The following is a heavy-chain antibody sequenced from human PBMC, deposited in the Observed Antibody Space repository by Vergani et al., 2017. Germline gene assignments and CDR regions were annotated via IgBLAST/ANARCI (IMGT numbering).Heavy chain of an antibody. CDR2: INHSGST. V-gene: IGHV4-34*01. J-gene: IGHJ5*02. Sequence: QVQLQQWGAGLLKPSETLSLTCAVYGGSFSGYYWSWIRQPPGKGLEWIGEINHSGSTNYNPSLKSRVTISVDTSKNRFSLKLSSVTAADTAVYYCARVSVAAADNWFDPWGQGTLVTVSS. D-gene: IGHD6-13*01. CDR1: GGSFSGYY. CDR3: ARVSVAAADNWFDP.